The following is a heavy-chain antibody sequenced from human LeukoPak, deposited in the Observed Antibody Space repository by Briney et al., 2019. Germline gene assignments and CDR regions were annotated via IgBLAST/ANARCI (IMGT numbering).Heavy chain of an antibody. Sequence: GGSPRLSCAASRFTFSTYTMNWVRQAPGKGLEWVSSISSSSSYIYYADSVKGRFTISRDNAKNSLCLQMNTLRAEDTAVYYCARDRTTVTTFDYWGQGTLVTVSS. J-gene: IGHJ4*02. CDR1: RFTFSTYT. CDR3: ARDRTTVTTFDY. CDR2: ISSSSSYI. V-gene: IGHV3-21*01. D-gene: IGHD4-17*01.